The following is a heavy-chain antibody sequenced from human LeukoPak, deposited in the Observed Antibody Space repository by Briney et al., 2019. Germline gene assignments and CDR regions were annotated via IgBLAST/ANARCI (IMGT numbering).Heavy chain of an antibody. J-gene: IGHJ4*02. Sequence: PSETLSLTCAVYGGSFSDYYWSWIRQPPGKGLEWIGEINHSGSTNYNSSLKSRVTISVDTSKKQFSLKLSSVTAADTAVYHCARGPGIAAADAVSYWGQGTLVTVSS. CDR3: ARGPGIAAADAVSY. D-gene: IGHD6-25*01. CDR2: INHSGST. V-gene: IGHV4-34*01. CDR1: GGSFSDYY.